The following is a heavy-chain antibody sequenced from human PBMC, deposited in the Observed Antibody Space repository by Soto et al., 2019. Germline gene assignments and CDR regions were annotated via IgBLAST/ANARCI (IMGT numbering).Heavy chain of an antibody. J-gene: IGHJ3*02. V-gene: IGHV5-51*01. D-gene: IGHD2-2*01. CDR1: GYSFTSYW. CDR3: ARRSIVPAAIRAFDI. Sequence: PGESLKISCKGSGYSFTSYWIGWVRQMPGKGLEWMGIIYPGDSDTRYSPSFQGQVTISADKSISTAYLQWSSLKASDTAMYYCARRSIVPAAIRAFDIWGQGTMVTVSS. CDR2: IYPGDSDT.